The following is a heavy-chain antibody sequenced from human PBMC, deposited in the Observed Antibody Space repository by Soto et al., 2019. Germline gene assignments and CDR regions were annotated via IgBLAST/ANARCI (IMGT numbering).Heavy chain of an antibody. CDR2: IYYSGST. CDR1: GGSISSGGYY. J-gene: IGHJ4*02. D-gene: IGHD6-13*01. V-gene: IGHV4-61*08. Sequence: PSETLSLTCTVSGGSISSGGYYWSWIRQDPGKGLEWIGYIYYSGSTNYNPSLKSRVTISVDTSKNQFSLKLSSVTAADTAVYYCASNIAAAGNFDYWGQGTLVTVSS. CDR3: ASNIAAAGNFDY.